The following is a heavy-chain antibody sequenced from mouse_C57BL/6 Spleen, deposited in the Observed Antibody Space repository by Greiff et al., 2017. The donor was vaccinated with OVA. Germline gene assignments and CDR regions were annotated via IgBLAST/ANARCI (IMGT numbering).Heavy chain of an antibody. D-gene: IGHD1-1*01. CDR3: ARNYSSSSFCFYN. CDR2: IDPSDSYT. V-gene: IGHV1-50*01. J-gene: IGHJ2*01. CDR1: GYTFTSYW. Sequence: QVQLQQPGAELVKPGASVKLSCKASGYTFTSYWMQWVKQRPGQGLEWIGEIDPSDSYTNYNQKFKGKATLTVDTSSSTAYMQLRSLTSEDSAVYYCARNYSSSSFCFYNWGQGTTRTVSS.